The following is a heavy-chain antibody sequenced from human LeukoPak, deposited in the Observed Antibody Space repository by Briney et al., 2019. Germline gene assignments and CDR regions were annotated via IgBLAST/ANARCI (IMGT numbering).Heavy chain of an antibody. Sequence: GGSLRLSCAASGFTFSSYWMGCVRQAPGKGLEWGANIKQDGREKYYVDSVKGRFTISRDNAKSSLYLQMNSLRGEGTAVYYCASGVRGVIRNWGQGTLVTVSS. J-gene: IGHJ4*02. CDR2: IKQDGREK. CDR1: GFTFSSYW. V-gene: IGHV3-7*03. D-gene: IGHD3-10*01. CDR3: ASGVRGVIRN.